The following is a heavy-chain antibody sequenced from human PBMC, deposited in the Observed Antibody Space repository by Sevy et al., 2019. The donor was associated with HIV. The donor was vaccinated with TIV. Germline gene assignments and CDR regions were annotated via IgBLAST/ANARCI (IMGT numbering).Heavy chain of an antibody. CDR1: GFTFDDYA. J-gene: IGHJ6*03. CDR2: ISWNSGST. CDR3: AKGMVRGVSGSYYYMDV. D-gene: IGHD3-10*01. V-gene: IGHV3-9*03. Sequence: GGSLRLSCAASGFTFDDYAMRWVRQAPGKGLEWVSGISWNSGSTDYADSVKGRFTISRDNAKNSLYLQMNSLRAEDMALYYCAKGMVRGVSGSYYYMDVWGKGTTVTVSS.